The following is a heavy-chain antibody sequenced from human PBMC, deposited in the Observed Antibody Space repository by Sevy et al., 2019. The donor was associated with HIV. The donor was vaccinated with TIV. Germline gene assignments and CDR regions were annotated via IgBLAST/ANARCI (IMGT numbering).Heavy chain of an antibody. V-gene: IGHV1-2*02. CDR1: GYTFTGYY. CDR2: INPNSGGT. D-gene: IGHD6-19*01. J-gene: IGHJ6*02. CDR3: ARDLGSGWTTVDYYGMDV. Sequence: ASVKVSCKASGYTFTGYYMHWVRQAPGQGLEWMGWINPNSGGTNYAQKFQGRVTMTRDTSISTAYMELSRLRSDDTAVYYCARDLGSGWTTVDYYGMDVWGQGTTVTVS.